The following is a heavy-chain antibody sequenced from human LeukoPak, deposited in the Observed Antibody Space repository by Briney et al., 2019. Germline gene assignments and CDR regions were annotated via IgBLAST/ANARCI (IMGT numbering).Heavy chain of an antibody. CDR3: AREHDFFIDYSLDY. Sequence: ASVKVSCKASGYTFTSYSIFWVRQTPGQRLEWMGWINAGNGNTKYSQKFQGRVTITRDTSASTAYMELSSLTSEDTAVYYCAREHDFFIDYSLDYWGQGTLVTVSS. J-gene: IGHJ4*02. D-gene: IGHD3-3*01. CDR2: INAGNGNT. V-gene: IGHV1-3*01. CDR1: GYTFTSYS.